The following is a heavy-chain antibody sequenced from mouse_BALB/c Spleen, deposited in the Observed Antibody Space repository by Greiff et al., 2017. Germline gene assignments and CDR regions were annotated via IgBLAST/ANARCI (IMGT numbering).Heavy chain of an antibody. CDR3: ARADGYSIDY. J-gene: IGHJ2*01. CDR1: GFTFSSYA. CDR2: ISSGGST. D-gene: IGHD2-3*01. V-gene: IGHV5-6-5*01. Sequence: EVQVVESGGGLVTPGGSLNLSCAASGFTFSSYAMSWVRQTPGKRLEWVASISSGGSTYYPDSVKGRFTISRDNARNLLYLKMSSLRSEDTAMYYCARADGYSIDYWGQGTTVTVSS.